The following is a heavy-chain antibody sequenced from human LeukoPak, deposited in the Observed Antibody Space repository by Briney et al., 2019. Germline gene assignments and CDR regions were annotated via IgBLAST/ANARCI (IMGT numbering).Heavy chain of an antibody. Sequence: TGGSLRLSCAASGFTFDDYAMHWVRQAPGKGLEWVSGISWNSGSIGYADSVKGRFTISRDNAKNSLYLQMNSLRAEDTALYYCAKDRSSSWDNWFDPRGQGTLVTVSS. V-gene: IGHV3-9*01. J-gene: IGHJ5*02. D-gene: IGHD6-13*01. CDR1: GFTFDDYA. CDR2: ISWNSGSI. CDR3: AKDRSSSWDNWFDP.